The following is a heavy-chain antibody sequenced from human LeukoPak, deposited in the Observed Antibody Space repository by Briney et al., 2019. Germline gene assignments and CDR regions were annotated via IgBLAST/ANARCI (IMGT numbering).Heavy chain of an antibody. CDR3: ARTIQLWFGYYFDY. CDR2: IYHSGST. CDR1: GGSISSGGYS. J-gene: IGHJ4*02. V-gene: IGHV4-30-2*02. D-gene: IGHD5-18*01. Sequence: PSETLSLTCAVSGGSISSGGYSWSWIRQPPGKGLEWIGYIYHSGSTYYNPSLKSRVTISVDRSKNQFSLKLSSVTAADTAVYYCARTIQLWFGYYFDYWGQGTLVTVSS.